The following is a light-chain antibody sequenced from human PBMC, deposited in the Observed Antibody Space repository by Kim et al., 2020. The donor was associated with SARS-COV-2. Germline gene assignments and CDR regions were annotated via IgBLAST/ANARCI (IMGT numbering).Light chain of an antibody. CDR3: QQHGYSPQT. Sequence: SPGERATHSCRASQIVSSSSVAWYQHTPEQPPRLLIHNASSRATGIPDRFSGGGSRTDFTLTISRLEPDDVAVYYWQQHGYSPQTFGQGTKVDIK. V-gene: IGKV3-20*01. J-gene: IGKJ1*01. CDR1: QIVSSSS. CDR2: NAS.